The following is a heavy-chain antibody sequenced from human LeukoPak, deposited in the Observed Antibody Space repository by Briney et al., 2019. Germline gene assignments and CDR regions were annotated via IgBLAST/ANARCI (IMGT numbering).Heavy chain of an antibody. D-gene: IGHD3-10*01. CDR1: GFTFSDYY. V-gene: IGHV3-7*01. CDR2: IKQDGSEK. J-gene: IGHJ6*02. CDR3: ARDIPDIRGVWGDGMDV. Sequence: PGGSLRLSCAASGFTFSDYYMSWIRQAPGKGLEWVANIKQDGSEKYYVDSVKGRFTISRDNAKNSLYLQMNSLRAEDTAVYYCARDIPDIRGVWGDGMDVWGQGTTVTVSS.